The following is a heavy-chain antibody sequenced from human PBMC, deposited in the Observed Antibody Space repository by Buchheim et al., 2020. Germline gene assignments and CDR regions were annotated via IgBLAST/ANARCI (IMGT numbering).Heavy chain of an antibody. V-gene: IGHV3-11*06. CDR2: ISSSSSYT. Sequence: QVQLVESGGGLVKPGGSLRLSYAASGFTFSDYYMSWIRQAPGKGLEWVSYISSSSSYTYYADSVKGRFTISRDNAKNSLYLQRNRLRAEDTAVYYCARIWELRYFDWLSNYYFDYWGQGTL. J-gene: IGHJ4*02. CDR3: ARIWELRYFDWLSNYYFDY. D-gene: IGHD3-9*01. CDR1: GFTFSDYY.